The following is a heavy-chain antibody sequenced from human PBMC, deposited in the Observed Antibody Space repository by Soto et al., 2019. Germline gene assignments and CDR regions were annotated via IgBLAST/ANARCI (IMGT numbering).Heavy chain of an antibody. D-gene: IGHD2-21*01. CDR1: GDSFTSYW. Sequence: PGESLKISCKVSGDSFTSYWIGWVRQMPGKGLEWMGIIYPGDSDTRYSPSFQSQIIISADKSISTAYLQGRSLKASDTAMYYCARHTHMAPFRTAQKYKWFDPWGQGTMVTVSS. J-gene: IGHJ5*02. V-gene: IGHV5-51*01. CDR2: IYPGDSDT. CDR3: ARHTHMAPFRTAQKYKWFDP.